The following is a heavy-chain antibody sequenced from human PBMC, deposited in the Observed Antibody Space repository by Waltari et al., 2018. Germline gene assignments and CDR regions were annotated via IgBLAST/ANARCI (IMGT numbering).Heavy chain of an antibody. CDR2: ISSGGNT. J-gene: IGHJ5*02. Sequence: EVQLLDSGVGLVQPGGSLRLSCAADGFTFRHYVMRWVRQAPGKGLEWFSTISSGGNTYYADSWKGRLTVSRDNSKNTLYLQMNSLRAEDTAVYYCAKRGSDGAWFDPWGQGTLVTVSS. D-gene: IGHD5-12*01. V-gene: IGHV3-23*01. CDR3: AKRGSDGAWFDP. CDR1: GFTFRHYV.